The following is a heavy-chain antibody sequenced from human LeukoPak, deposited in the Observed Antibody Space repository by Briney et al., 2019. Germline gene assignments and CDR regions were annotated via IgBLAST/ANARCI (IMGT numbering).Heavy chain of an antibody. CDR3: ARDPAEPYYDFWSGYYTLGEDDAFDI. J-gene: IGHJ3*02. V-gene: IGHV3-48*04. CDR1: GFTFSSYA. Sequence: PGGSLRLSCAASGFTFSSYAMSWVRQAPGKGLEWVSYISSSGSTIYYADSVKGRFTISRDNAKNSLYLQMNSLRAEDTAVYFCARDPAEPYYDFWSGYYTLGEDDAFDIWGQGTMVTVSS. D-gene: IGHD3-3*01. CDR2: ISSSGSTI.